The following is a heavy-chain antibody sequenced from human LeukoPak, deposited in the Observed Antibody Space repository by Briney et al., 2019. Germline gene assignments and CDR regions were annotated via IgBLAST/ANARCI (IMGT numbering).Heavy chain of an antibody. Sequence: SETLSLTCTVSGGSISSYYWSWIRQSPGKGLEWIGYIYYSGSTNYNPSLRSRVTISVDTSKSQFSLKLSSVTAADTAVYYCARGSPHYYDSSGYGPWGQGTLVTVSS. D-gene: IGHD3-22*01. J-gene: IGHJ5*02. CDR1: GGSISSYY. CDR2: IYYSGST. CDR3: ARGSPHYYDSSGYGP. V-gene: IGHV4-59*01.